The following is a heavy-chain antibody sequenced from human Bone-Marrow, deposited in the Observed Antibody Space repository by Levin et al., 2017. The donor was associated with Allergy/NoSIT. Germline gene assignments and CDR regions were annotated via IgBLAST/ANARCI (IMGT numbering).Heavy chain of an antibody. J-gene: IGHJ4*02. CDR3: AKAGRGWPFDY. D-gene: IGHD6-19*01. Sequence: SCAASGIIFNADGVHWVRQAPGKGLEWVAVVSFDGTQTFYADSVKGRFTISRDNSKNTVYLQMSSLRDDDTAVYYCAKAGRGWPFDYWGQGTLVTVSS. CDR2: VSFDGTQT. V-gene: IGHV3-30*18. CDR1: GIIFNADG.